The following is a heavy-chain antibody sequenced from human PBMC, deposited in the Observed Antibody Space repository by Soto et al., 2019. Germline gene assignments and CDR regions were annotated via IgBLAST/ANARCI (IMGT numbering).Heavy chain of an antibody. J-gene: IGHJ4*02. D-gene: IGHD4-4*01. CDR1: GGSISCGDYY. V-gene: IGHV4-30-4*01. CDR2: IYYSGST. Sequence: SETLSLTCTVSGGSISCGDYYWSWIRQPPGKGLEWIGYIYYSGSTYYNPSLKSRVTISVDTSKNQFSLKLSSVTAADTAVYYCARGNYSDYFDYWGQGTLVTVSS. CDR3: ARGNYSDYFDY.